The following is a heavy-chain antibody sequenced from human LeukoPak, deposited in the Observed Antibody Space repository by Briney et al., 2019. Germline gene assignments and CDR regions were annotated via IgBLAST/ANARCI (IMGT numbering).Heavy chain of an antibody. V-gene: IGHV1-69*05. J-gene: IGHJ4*02. CDR3: ARHLDEWELTPPLD. CDR1: GGTFSSYA. D-gene: IGHD1-26*01. Sequence: GSSVKVSCKASGGTFSSYAISWVRQAPGQGLEWMGGIIPIFGTANYAQKFQGRVMVTTDESTSTAYMELSSLRSEDTAVYYCARHLDEWELTPPLDWGQGTLVTVSS. CDR2: IIPIFGTA.